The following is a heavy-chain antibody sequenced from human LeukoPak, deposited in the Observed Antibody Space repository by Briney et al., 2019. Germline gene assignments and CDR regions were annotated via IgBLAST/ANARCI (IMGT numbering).Heavy chain of an antibody. D-gene: IGHD5-12*01. Sequence: GGSLRLSCAASGFTFSSYAMHWVRPAPGKGLEWVAVISYDGSNKYYADSVKGRFTISRDNSKNTLYLQMNSLRAEDTAVYYCARDREWLQPFDYWGQGTLVTVSS. V-gene: IGHV3-30-3*01. J-gene: IGHJ4*02. CDR1: GFTFSSYA. CDR2: ISYDGSNK. CDR3: ARDREWLQPFDY.